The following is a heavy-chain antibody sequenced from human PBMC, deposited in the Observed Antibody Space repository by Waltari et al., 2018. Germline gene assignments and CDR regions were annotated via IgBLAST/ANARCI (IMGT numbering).Heavy chain of an antibody. J-gene: IGHJ5*02. Sequence: QVQLQESGPGLVKPSETLSLTCTVSGGSISSYSWSWIRQPPGKGLEWIGYIYYSGSTNNNPSLKSRVTIAVDTAKNQFSLKLSAVTAAETAVYYCARGRYYDFWSGYYLGETNWFDPWGQGTLVTVSS. CDR2: IYYSGST. V-gene: IGHV4-59*01. CDR1: GGSISSYS. D-gene: IGHD3-3*01. CDR3: ARGRYYDFWSGYYLGETNWFDP.